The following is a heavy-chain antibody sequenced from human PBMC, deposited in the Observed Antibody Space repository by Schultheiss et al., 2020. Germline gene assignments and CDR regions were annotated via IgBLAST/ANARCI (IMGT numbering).Heavy chain of an antibody. CDR2: ISAYNGNT. J-gene: IGHJ4*02. Sequence: ASVKVSCKASGYTFTSYGISWVRQAPGQGLEWMGWISAYNGNTNYAQKLQGRVTMTRDTSTSTVYMELSSLRSEDTAVYYCARLDDFWSGYYTYYFDYWGQGTLVTVLL. CDR1: GYTFTSYG. CDR3: ARLDDFWSGYYTYYFDY. V-gene: IGHV1-18*01. D-gene: IGHD3-3*01.